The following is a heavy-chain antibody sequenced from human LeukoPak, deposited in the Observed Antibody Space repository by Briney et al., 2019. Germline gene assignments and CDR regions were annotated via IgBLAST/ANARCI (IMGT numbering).Heavy chain of an antibody. D-gene: IGHD2-2*01. CDR2: ISGGGGYT. V-gene: IGHV3-23*01. CDR3: ANQPGLEGDQVYFQH. CDR1: GFPFSGYA. Sequence: GGSLRLSCAASGFPFSGYAMHWVRQAPGKGLEWVSAISGGGGYTYYADSVKGRFTISRDNSKNTLYLQMNSLRAEDTAVYYCANQPGLEGDQVYFQHWGQGTLVTVSS. J-gene: IGHJ1*01.